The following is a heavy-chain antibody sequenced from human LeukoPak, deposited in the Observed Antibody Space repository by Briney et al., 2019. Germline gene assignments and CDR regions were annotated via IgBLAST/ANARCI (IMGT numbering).Heavy chain of an antibody. Sequence: GGSLSLSCAASIFTFSSYGMHGVPQAPGKGRECVAGISYDGSNKYYTDPVKARFPIHRDYSKKTQYLRMNGLRVEDTAVHYCAKSGWEYQLLCEFDHWGQGTLVTVSS. D-gene: IGHD2-2*01. V-gene: IGHV3-30*18. CDR3: AKSGWEYQLLCEFDH. J-gene: IGHJ4*02. CDR2: ISYDGSNK. CDR1: IFTFSSYG.